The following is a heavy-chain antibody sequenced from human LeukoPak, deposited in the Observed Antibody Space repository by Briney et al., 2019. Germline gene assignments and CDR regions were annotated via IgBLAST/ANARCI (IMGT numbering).Heavy chain of an antibody. CDR1: GGSISSTSYY. J-gene: IGHJ5*02. V-gene: IGHV4-39*07. CDR2: IYYSGST. Sequence: SETLSLTCTVSGGSISSTSYYWSWLRQPPGKGLEWIGSIYYSGSTYYNPSLKSRVTISVDTSKNQFSLKLSSVTAADTAVYYCARAALYCSSTSCYAGYGWFDPWGQGTLVTVSS. CDR3: ARAALYCSSTSCYAGYGWFDP. D-gene: IGHD2-2*01.